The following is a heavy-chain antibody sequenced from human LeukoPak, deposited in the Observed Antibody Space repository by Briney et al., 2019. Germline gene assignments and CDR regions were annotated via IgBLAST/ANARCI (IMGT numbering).Heavy chain of an antibody. CDR2: IKQDGSEK. D-gene: IGHD3/OR15-3a*01. J-gene: IGHJ5*02. CDR3: ARDLGLSQHWNWFDP. V-gene: IGHV3-7*05. CDR1: GFTFSTYW. Sequence: GGSLRLSCTASGFTFSTYWMRWVRQAPGKGLEWVAHIKQDGSEKYYVDSAKGRFTISRDNAKNSLYLQMNSLRAEDTAVYFCARDLGLSQHWNWFDPWGQGTLVTVSS.